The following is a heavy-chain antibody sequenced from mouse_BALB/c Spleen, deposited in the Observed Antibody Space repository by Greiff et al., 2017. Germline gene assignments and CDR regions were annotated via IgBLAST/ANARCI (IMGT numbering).Heavy chain of an antibody. J-gene: IGHJ2*01. CDR3: TRDHGNYYFDD. CDR1: GFSFSSYT. Sequence: EVQLVESGGGLVKPGGSLKLSCAASGFSFSSYTMSWVRQTPEKRLEWVATISSGGSYTYYPDSVKGRFTISRDNAKNTLYLQMSSLKSEDTAMYYCTRDHGNYYFDDWGQGTTLTVAA. V-gene: IGHV5-6-4*01. CDR2: ISSGGSYT. D-gene: IGHD2-1*01.